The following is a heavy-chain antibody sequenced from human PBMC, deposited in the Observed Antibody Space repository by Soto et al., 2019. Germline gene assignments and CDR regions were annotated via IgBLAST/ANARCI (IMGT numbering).Heavy chain of an antibody. CDR1: GYTFTSYG. CDR3: ACYSGYGEYEAFVYV. Sequence: ASVKVSCKASGYTFTSYGISWVRQAPGQGLEWMGWISAYNGNTNYAQKLQGRVTMTTDTSTSTAYMELRSLRSDDTAVYYCACYSGYGEYEAFVYVWGKGTTVTVSS. D-gene: IGHD4-17*01. CDR2: ISAYNGNT. J-gene: IGHJ6*04. V-gene: IGHV1-18*01.